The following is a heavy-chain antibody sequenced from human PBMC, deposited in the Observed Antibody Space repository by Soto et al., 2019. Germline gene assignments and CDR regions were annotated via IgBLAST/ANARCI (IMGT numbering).Heavy chain of an antibody. D-gene: IGHD2-8*01. Sequence: SVKVSCKASGYTFTGYYMHWVRQAPGQGLEWMGWINPNSGGTNYAQKFQGRVTMTRDTSISTAYMELSRLRSDDTAVYYCARDRCGNGVCYFDYWGQGTLVTVSS. V-gene: IGHV1-2*02. CDR3: ARDRCGNGVCYFDY. CDR1: GYTFTGYY. CDR2: INPNSGGT. J-gene: IGHJ4*02.